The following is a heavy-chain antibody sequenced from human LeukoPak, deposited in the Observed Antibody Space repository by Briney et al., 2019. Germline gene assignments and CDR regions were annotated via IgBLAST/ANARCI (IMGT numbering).Heavy chain of an antibody. D-gene: IGHD3-3*01. V-gene: IGHV3-30*18. Sequence: PGGSLRLSCAASGFTFSSYGMHWVRQAPGKGLEWVAVISYDGSNKYYADSVKGRFTISRDNSKNTLYLQMNSLRAEDTAVYYCAKDDSAYYDFFDYWGQGTLVTVSS. J-gene: IGHJ4*02. CDR3: AKDDSAYYDFFDY. CDR1: GFTFSSYG. CDR2: ISYDGSNK.